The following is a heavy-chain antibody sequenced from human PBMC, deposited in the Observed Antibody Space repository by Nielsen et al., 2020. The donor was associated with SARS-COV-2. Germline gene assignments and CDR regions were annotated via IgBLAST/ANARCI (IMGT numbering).Heavy chain of an antibody. V-gene: IGHV1-2*06. J-gene: IGHJ6*02. CDR2: IKPYSGGT. D-gene: IGHD3/OR15-3a*01. CDR1: GYTFTDYY. Sequence: ASVNVSCKASGYTFTDYYIHWVRQAPGQGLEWMGRIKPYSGGTNYAQKFQGTVTMTRDASISTVYMELTSDDTAVYYCARARATIFGLVMSYGMDVWGQGTTVAVSS. CDR3: ARARATIFGLVMSYGMDV.